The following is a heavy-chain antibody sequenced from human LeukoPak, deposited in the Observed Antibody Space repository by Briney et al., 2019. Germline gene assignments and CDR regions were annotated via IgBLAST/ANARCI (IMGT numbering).Heavy chain of an antibody. CDR2: ISGSGAGT. Sequence: GGFLRLSCAGSGFTFRNYAMSWVRQAPGKGLEWVSGISGSGAGTYYADSVKGRFTISRDNSKNTLYLQMNSLRAEDTAVYYCAKMVREFYTISYYFDYWGQGTLVTVSS. CDR1: GFTFRNYA. D-gene: IGHD2-8*01. V-gene: IGHV3-23*01. CDR3: AKMVREFYTISYYFDY. J-gene: IGHJ4*02.